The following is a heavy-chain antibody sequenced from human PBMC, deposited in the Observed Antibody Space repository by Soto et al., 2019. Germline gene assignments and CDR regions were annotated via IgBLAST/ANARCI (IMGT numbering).Heavy chain of an antibody. CDR1: GFTFTRTA. Sequence: SVTVSCKASGFTFTRTAGQWVRQARGQHLEWIGWIVVGSGNTDYAQKFQERVTITRDMSTSTAYLELTSLRSDDTAVYYCAAESAVFRCTEGACYCRFGMDVCDRACRVTVYS. CDR2: IVVGSGNT. CDR3: AAESAVFRCTEGACYCRFGMDV. D-gene: IGHD2-15*01. J-gene: IGHJ6*04. V-gene: IGHV1-58*01.